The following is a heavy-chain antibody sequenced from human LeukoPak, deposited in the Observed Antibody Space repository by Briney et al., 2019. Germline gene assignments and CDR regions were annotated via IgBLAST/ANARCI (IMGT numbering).Heavy chain of an antibody. V-gene: IGHV4-34*01. CDR1: GGSFSGYY. CDR3: ARMGLRYYYYYMDV. CDR2: INHSGST. D-gene: IGHD5-12*01. Sequence: SETLSLTCAVYGGSFSGYYWSWIRQPPGKGLEWIGEINHSGSTNYNPSPKSRVTISVDTSKNQFSLKLSSVTAADTAVYYCARMGLRYYYYYMDVWGKGTTVTVSS. J-gene: IGHJ6*03.